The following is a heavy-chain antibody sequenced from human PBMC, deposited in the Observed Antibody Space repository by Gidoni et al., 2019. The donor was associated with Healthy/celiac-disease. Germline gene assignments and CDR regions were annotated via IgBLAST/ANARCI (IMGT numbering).Heavy chain of an antibody. Sequence: QVTLKESGPVLVKPTETLTLTCTVSGFSLSHARMGVSWIRQPPGKALEWLAHIFSNDEKSYSTSLKSRLTISKDTSKSQVVLTMTNMDPVDTATYYCARILIDGSGWYNGYYYYMDVWGKGTTVTVSS. CDR3: ARILIDGSGWYNGYYYYMDV. CDR2: IFSNDEK. J-gene: IGHJ6*03. CDR1: GFSLSHARMG. D-gene: IGHD6-19*01. V-gene: IGHV2-26*01.